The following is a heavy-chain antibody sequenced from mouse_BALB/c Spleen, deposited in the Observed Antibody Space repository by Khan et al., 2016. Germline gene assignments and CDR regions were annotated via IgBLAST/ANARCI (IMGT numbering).Heavy chain of an antibody. Sequence: EVKLLESGPELVKPGASVKISCKASGYSFTGYFMNWVKQSHGKSLEWIVRINPYIGDTFYNQHFKGKATLTVDKSSSTAHMELLSLTSEDSAVYYCGRSGDYGGFPYWGQGTLVTVSA. CDR3: GRSGDYGGFPY. V-gene: IGHV1-37*01. D-gene: IGHD2-4*01. J-gene: IGHJ3*01. CDR1: GYSFTGYF. CDR2: INPYIGDT.